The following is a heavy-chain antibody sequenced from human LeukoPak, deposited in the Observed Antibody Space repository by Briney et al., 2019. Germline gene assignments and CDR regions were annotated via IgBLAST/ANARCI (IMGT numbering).Heavy chain of an antibody. Sequence: SQTLSLTCTVSGGSISSGSYYWSWIRQPAGKGLEWVGRIYTSGRTDYNPSLKSRVTISVDTSKNQFSLKLSSVTAADTAVYYCATKGQLTHGRWYFDLWGRGTLVTVSS. CDR3: ATKGQLTHGRWYFDL. CDR2: IYTSGRT. V-gene: IGHV4-61*02. J-gene: IGHJ2*01. CDR1: GGSISSGSYY. D-gene: IGHD2-2*01.